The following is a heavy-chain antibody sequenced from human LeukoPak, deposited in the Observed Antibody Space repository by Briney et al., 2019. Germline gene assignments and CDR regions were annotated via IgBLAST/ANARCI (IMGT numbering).Heavy chain of an antibody. CDR2: IYHGGST. V-gene: IGHV4-4*02. J-gene: IGHJ4*02. Sequence: SETLSLTCTVSGGSISSSNWWSWVRQPPGKGLEWIGEIYHGGSTNYNPSLKSRVAMSVDRSRNQFSLNLSSVTAADTAVYYCAKGEDYGSGTVHFASWGQGTLVTVSS. D-gene: IGHD3-10*01. CDR1: GGSISSSNW. CDR3: AKGEDYGSGTVHFAS.